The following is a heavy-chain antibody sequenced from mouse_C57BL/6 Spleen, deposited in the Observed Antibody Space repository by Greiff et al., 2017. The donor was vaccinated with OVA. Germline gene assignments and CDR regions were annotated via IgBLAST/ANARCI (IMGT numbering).Heavy chain of an antibody. Sequence: QVQLQQSGAELARPGASVKLSCKASGYTFTSYGISWVKQRTGQGLEWIGEIYPRSGNTYYNQKFKDKATLTADKSSSTAYMELRSLPSEDSAVYFCARKELGDFDYWGQGTTLTVSS. V-gene: IGHV1-81*01. CDR1: GYTFTSYG. CDR2: IYPRSGNT. J-gene: IGHJ2*01. D-gene: IGHD4-1*01. CDR3: ARKELGDFDY.